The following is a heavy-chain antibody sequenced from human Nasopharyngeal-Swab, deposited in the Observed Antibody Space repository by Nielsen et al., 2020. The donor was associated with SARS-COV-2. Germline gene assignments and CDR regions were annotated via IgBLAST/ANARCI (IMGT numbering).Heavy chain of an antibody. CDR1: GYTLTELS. CDR3: ATASPIVGADNWFDP. V-gene: IGHV1-24*01. Sequence: ASVKVSCKVSGYTLTELSMHWVRPAPGKGREGMGGFDPEDGETIYAQKFQGRVTMTEDTSTDTAYMELSSLRSEDTAVYYCATASPIVGADNWFDPWGQGTLVTVSS. D-gene: IGHD1-26*01. J-gene: IGHJ5*02. CDR2: FDPEDGET.